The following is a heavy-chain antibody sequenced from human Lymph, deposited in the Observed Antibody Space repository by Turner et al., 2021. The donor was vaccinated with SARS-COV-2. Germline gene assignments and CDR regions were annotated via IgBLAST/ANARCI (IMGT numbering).Heavy chain of an antibody. V-gene: IGHV3-30-3*01. D-gene: IGHD3-16*01. J-gene: IGHJ6*02. CDR1: GFTFSSYA. Sequence: QVQLVESGGGVVPPGRSLRLSCAASGFTFSSYAMHWVRQAPGKGLEWVALISYDGSNKYYADSVKGRFTISRDNSKKTLYLQMNSLRAEDTAVYYCARDFGGGMDVWGQGTTVTVSS. CDR2: ISYDGSNK. CDR3: ARDFGGGMDV.